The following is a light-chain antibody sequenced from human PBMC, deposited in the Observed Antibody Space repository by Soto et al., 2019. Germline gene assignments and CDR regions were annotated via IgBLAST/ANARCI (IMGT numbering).Light chain of an antibody. CDR1: QTVSTNY. CDR3: HQRQSWPRT. J-gene: IGKJ1*01. Sequence: EIVLTQSPGTLSLSPGERATLSCRASQTVSTNYLAWYQQKPGQAPRLLIYGASKRATGIPARFSGSGSGTDFTLTISSLAPEDFAIYYCHQRQSWPRTFGQGTKVEIK. CDR2: GAS. V-gene: IGKV3-20*01.